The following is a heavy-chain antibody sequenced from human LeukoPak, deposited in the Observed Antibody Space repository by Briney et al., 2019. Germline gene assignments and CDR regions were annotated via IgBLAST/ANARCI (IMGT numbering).Heavy chain of an antibody. Sequence: PGGSLRLSCAASGFTFSSYWMHWVRQAPGKGLVRVSRINSDGSTTNYADYVKGRFTISRDNSKNTLYLQMNSLRAEDTAVYYCARDADPYDIAVVPAWFDPWGQGTLVTVSS. J-gene: IGHJ5*02. CDR2: INSDGSTT. V-gene: IGHV3-74*01. CDR1: GFTFSSYW. D-gene: IGHD2-2*01. CDR3: ARDADPYDIAVVPAWFDP.